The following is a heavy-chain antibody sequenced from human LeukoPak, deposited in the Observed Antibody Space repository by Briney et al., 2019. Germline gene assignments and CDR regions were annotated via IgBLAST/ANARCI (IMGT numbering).Heavy chain of an antibody. J-gene: IGHJ4*02. CDR2: ISAYNGNT. Sequence: ASVKVSCKASGGTFGSYAISWVRQAPGQGLEWMGWISAYNGNTNYAQKLQGRVTMTTDTSTSTAYMELRSLRSDDTAVYYCARFDTSYYFDYWGQGTLVTVSS. CDR3: ARFDTSYYFDY. V-gene: IGHV1-18*01. CDR1: GGTFGSYA.